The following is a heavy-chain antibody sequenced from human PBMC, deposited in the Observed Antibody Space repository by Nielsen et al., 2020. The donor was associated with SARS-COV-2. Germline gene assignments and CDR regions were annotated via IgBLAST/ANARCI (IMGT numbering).Heavy chain of an antibody. J-gene: IGHJ4*02. CDR1: GGSVSSGSYY. D-gene: IGHD6-19*01. V-gene: IGHV4-61*01. CDR3: ARLGYSSGWFYFDY. CDR2: IYYSGST. Sequence: SETLSLTCTVSGGSVSSGSYYWSWIRQPPGKGLEWIGYIYYSGSTNYNPSLKSRVTISVDTSKNQFSLKLSSVTAADTAVYYCARLGYSSGWFYFDYWGQGTLVTVSS.